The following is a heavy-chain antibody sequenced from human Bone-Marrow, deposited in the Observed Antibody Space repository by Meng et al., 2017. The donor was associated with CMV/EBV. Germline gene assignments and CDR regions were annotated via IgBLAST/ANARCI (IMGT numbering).Heavy chain of an antibody. CDR3: AKDRSYGFDY. Sequence: GGSLRLSCAASGFTFSSYAMHWVRQAPGKRLEYVSAISSNGGSTYYADSVKGRFTISRDNSKNTLYLQMGSLRAEDMAVYYCAKDRSYGFDYWGQGTLVTVSS. CDR1: GFTFSSYA. CDR2: ISSNGGST. D-gene: IGHD4-17*01. V-gene: IGHV3-64*02. J-gene: IGHJ4*02.